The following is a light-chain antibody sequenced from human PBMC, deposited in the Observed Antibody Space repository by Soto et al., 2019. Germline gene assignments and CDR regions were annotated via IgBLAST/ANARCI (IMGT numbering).Light chain of an antibody. V-gene: IGLV1-40*01. CDR3: QSYDSSLSGPV. CDR1: SSNIGAGYD. Sequence: QSVLTQPPSVSGAPGQRVTISCTGSSSNIGAGYDVHWYQQLPGTAPKLLIYGNSNRPSGVPDRFSGSKSGTSASLAITGLQAEDEADYYCQSYDSSLSGPVFGGGTNFTVL. J-gene: IGLJ2*01. CDR2: GNS.